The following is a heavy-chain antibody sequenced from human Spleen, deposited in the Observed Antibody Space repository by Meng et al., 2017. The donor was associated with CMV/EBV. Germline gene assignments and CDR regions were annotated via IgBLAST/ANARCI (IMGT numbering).Heavy chain of an antibody. Sequence: GGSLRLSCAASGFTFNSYEMNWVRQAPGKGLEWVSFISGSGSTIYYADSVKGRFTISRDNAKNSLYLQMNSLRAEDTAVYYCARDGSSTIRANYYYYGMDVWGQGTTVTVSS. V-gene: IGHV3-48*03. CDR1: GFTFNSYE. CDR3: ARDGSSTIRANYYYYGMDV. CDR2: ISGSGSTI. D-gene: IGHD3-10*01. J-gene: IGHJ6*02.